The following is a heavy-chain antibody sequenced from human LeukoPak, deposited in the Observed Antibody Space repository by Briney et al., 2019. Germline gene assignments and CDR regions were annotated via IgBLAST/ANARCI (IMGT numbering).Heavy chain of an antibody. Sequence: GASVKVSCKASSYTFTRYGISWVRQAPGQGLEWMGWISGSNGNTNYAQKFQGRVSMTADTSTSTAYMELSSLRSEDTAVYYCAREGYYYDSSAYWGQGTLVTVSS. V-gene: IGHV1-18*01. CDR3: AREGYYYDSSAY. J-gene: IGHJ4*02. D-gene: IGHD3-22*01. CDR1: SYTFTRYG. CDR2: ISGSNGNT.